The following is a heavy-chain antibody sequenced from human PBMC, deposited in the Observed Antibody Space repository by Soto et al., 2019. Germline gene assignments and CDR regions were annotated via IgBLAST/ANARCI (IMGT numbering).Heavy chain of an antibody. V-gene: IGHV3-7*05. J-gene: IGHJ4*02. D-gene: IGHD3-10*01. Sequence: EVHLVESGGGLVQPGGSLRLSCAASGFSFSNYWMTWVRQAPGKGLEWVANINPDGGAKYYVESVKGRFSISRDNAKNSLDLQMSNLRAEDTAVYYCAKAFYNGNSDFGYWGQGTLVTVSS. CDR2: INPDGGAK. CDR1: GFSFSNYW. CDR3: AKAFYNGNSDFGY.